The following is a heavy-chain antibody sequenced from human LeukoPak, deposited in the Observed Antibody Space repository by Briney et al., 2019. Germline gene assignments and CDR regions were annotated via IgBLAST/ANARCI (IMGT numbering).Heavy chain of an antibody. CDR1: GGTFSSYA. CDR3: ARSPGVTIHYYYGMDV. V-gene: IGHV1-69*01. CDR2: IIPIFGTA. D-gene: IGHD2-21*01. J-gene: IGHJ6*02. Sequence: SVKVSCKASGGTFSSYAISWVRQAPGQGLEWMGGIIPIFGTANYAQKFQGRVTITADESTSTAYMELSSLRSEDTAVYYCARSPGVTIHYYYGMDVWGQGTTVTVSS.